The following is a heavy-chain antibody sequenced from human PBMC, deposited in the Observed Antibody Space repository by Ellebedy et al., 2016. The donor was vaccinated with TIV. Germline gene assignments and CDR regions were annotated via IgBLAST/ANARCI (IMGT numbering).Heavy chain of an antibody. CDR2: IYDGGRT. Sequence: GGSLRLSCAASGFIVSSYYMIWVRQAPGKGLEWVSVIYDGGRTSYADSVTGRFTISRDSSKNTLYLQMNSLRADDSALYFCAVSLTTPGAFDYWGRGMLVTVSS. CDR1: GFIVSSYY. D-gene: IGHD1/OR15-1a*01. CDR3: AVSLTTPGAFDY. V-gene: IGHV3-53*01. J-gene: IGHJ4*02.